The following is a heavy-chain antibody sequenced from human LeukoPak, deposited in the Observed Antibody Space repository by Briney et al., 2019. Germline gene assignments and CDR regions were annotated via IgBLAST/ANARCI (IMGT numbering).Heavy chain of an antibody. CDR1: GFTFSSYA. J-gene: IGHJ4*02. Sequence: QPGGSLRLSCAASGFTFSSYAMSWVRQAPGKGLEWVSYISSSSSTIYYADSVKGRFTISRDNAKNSLYLQMNSLRDEDTAVYYCARVVISSLAAFVRTRKIDYWGQGTLVTVSS. V-gene: IGHV3-48*02. CDR3: ARVVISSLAAFVRTRKIDY. D-gene: IGHD3-16*01. CDR2: ISSSSSTI.